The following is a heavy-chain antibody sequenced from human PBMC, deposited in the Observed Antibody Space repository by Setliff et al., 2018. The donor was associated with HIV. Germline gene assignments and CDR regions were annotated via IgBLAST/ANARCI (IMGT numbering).Heavy chain of an antibody. CDR2: ISPNNGDT. V-gene: IGHV1-2*02. CDR1: GYTFTDYF. D-gene: IGHD1-1*01. CDR3: ARQLSNSLES. Sequence: VASVKVSCKTSGYTFTDYFLHWVRQATGQGLEWMGWISPNNGDTNTPQRFRGRVTMTRDTSINTAYMELSGLRSDDTAVYYCARQLSNSLESWGQGTPVTVSS. J-gene: IGHJ4*02.